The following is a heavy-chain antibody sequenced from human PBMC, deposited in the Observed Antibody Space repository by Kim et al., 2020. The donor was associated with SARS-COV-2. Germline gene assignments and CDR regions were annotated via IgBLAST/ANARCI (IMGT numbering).Heavy chain of an antibody. CDR2: IIPIFGTA. V-gene: IGHV1-69*13. D-gene: IGHD3-22*01. J-gene: IGHJ3*02. CDR3: ARAYYYDSSGYEEDAFDI. Sequence: SVKVSCKAPGGTFSSYAISWVRQAPGQGLEWMGGIIPIFGTANYAQKFQGRVTITADESTSTAYMELSSLRSEDTAVYYCARAYYYDSSGYEEDAFDIWGQGTMVTVSS. CDR1: GGTFSSYA.